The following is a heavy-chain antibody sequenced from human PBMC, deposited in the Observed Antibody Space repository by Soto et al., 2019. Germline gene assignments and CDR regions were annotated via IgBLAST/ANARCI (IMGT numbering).Heavy chain of an antibody. Sequence: VKVSCKASGYTFTSYYMHWVRQAPGQGLEWMGIINPSGGSTSYAQKFQGRVTMTRDTSTSTVYMELSSLRSEDTAVYYCARDRHLYDTLTGSPYGMDVWGQGTTVTVSS. V-gene: IGHV1-46*01. CDR3: ARDRHLYDTLTGSPYGMDV. CDR2: INPSGGST. D-gene: IGHD3-9*01. J-gene: IGHJ6*02. CDR1: GYTFTSYY.